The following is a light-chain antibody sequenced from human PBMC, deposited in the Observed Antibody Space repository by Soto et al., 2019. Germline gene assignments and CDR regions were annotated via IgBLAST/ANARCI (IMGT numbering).Light chain of an antibody. J-gene: IGKJ2*01. CDR3: QHYNNWPFT. V-gene: IGKV3-15*01. CDR2: GAS. CDR1: QSVSSN. Sequence: EIVMTQSPATLSVSPGERATLSCRASQSVSSNLAWYQQKPGQAPSLLIYGASARATGIPARFSGSVSGTEFTLTISILQSEDFAGYYCQHYNNWPFTFGQGPKLEIK.